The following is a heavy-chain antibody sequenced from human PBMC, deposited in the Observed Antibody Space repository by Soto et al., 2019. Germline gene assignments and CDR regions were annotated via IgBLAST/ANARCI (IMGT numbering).Heavy chain of an antibody. V-gene: IGHV4-30-4*01. D-gene: IGHD5-18*01. Sequence: SETLSLTCTVSGGSISSGDYSWSWIRQPPGKGLEWIGCIYYRGSTSYNPSLTSRLTISSDTSNNQFSLKLNSVTAADTAVYYCARVVDTSMETHFDYWGQGILVTVSS. CDR2: IYYRGST. CDR3: ARVVDTSMETHFDY. J-gene: IGHJ4*02. CDR1: GGSISSGDYS.